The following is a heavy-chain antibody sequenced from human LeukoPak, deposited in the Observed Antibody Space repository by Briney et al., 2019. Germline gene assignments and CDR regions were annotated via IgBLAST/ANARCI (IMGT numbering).Heavy chain of an antibody. CDR2: FDPEDGET. Sequence: ASVKVSCKVSGYTLTELSMHWVRQAPGKGLEWMGGFDPEDGETIYAQKFQGRVTMTEDTSTDTAYMELSSLRSDDTAVYSCARGVTARGFYYYMDIWGNGTTVTISS. J-gene: IGHJ6*03. CDR1: GYTLTELS. CDR3: ARGVTARGFYYYMDI. D-gene: IGHD2-21*02. V-gene: IGHV1-24*01.